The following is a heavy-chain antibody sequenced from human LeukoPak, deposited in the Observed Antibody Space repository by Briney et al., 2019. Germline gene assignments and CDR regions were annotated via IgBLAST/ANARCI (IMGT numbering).Heavy chain of an antibody. V-gene: IGHV7-4-1*02. J-gene: IGHJ4*02. CDR2: INTNTGNP. CDR1: GYTFTSYA. D-gene: IGHD5-12*01. CDR3: ARVRPRGAYSGYSAEDY. Sequence: ASVKVSCTASGYTFTSYAMNWVRQAPGQGLEWMGWINTNTGNPTYAQGFTGRSVFSLDTSVSTAYLQISSLKAEDTAVYYCARVRPRGAYSGYSAEDYWGQGTLVTVSS.